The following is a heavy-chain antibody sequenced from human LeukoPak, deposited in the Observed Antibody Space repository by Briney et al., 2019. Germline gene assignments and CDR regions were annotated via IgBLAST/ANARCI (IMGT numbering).Heavy chain of an antibody. CDR2: ISYDGRNQ. D-gene: IGHD3-3*01. CDR3: AKGRSHDFWSGYYFDY. J-gene: IGHJ4*02. CDR1: GFIFSSYG. V-gene: IGHV3-30*18. Sequence: GGSLRLSCEASGFIFSSYGFHWVRQAPGKGLEWVTLISYDGRNQYYGQSVKGRFTISRDNSKNTLYLQMNSLRAEDTAVYYCAKGRSHDFWSGYYFDYWGQGTLVTVSS.